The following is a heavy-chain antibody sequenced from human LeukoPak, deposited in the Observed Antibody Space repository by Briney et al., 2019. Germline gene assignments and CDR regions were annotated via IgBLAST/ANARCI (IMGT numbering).Heavy chain of an antibody. J-gene: IGHJ4*02. CDR2: ISSSGSTI. V-gene: IGHV3-48*04. CDR1: GFTFSTYS. D-gene: IGHD6-19*01. CDR3: ARVGFGYSSFRGSPGTYYFDY. Sequence: GGSLRLSCTASGFTFSTYSMNWVRQAPGKGLEWVSYISSSGSTIYYADSVKGRFTISRDNAKNSLYLQMNSLRAEDTAVYYCARVGFGYSSFRGSPGTYYFDYWGQGTLVTVSS.